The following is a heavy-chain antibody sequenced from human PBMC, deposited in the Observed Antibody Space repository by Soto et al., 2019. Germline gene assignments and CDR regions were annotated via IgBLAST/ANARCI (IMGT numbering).Heavy chain of an antibody. V-gene: IGHV3-23*01. Sequence: PGGSLRLSCAASGFTFSSYAMTWVRQAPGKGLEWVSTVSGNGGATYYPDSVKGRFAISRDNSKNTLYLQMNSLRAEDTALYYCAKDAPWLGRIFDDWGQGSQVTVSS. CDR3: AKDAPWLGRIFDD. CDR2: VSGNGGAT. D-gene: IGHD6-19*01. J-gene: IGHJ4*02. CDR1: GFTFSSYA.